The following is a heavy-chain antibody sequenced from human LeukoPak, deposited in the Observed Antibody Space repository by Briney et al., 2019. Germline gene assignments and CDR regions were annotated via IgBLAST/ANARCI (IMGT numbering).Heavy chain of an antibody. J-gene: IGHJ4*02. D-gene: IGHD2-8*02. Sequence: GGSLRLSCAASEFTVSSAYMSWVRQAPGKGPAWVSVIYGDGTTYYADSVKGRFTISRDNSENTVFLQMHSLRAEDTAMYYCARGGVRHYWGQGTLVTVSS. CDR3: ARGGVRHY. CDR1: EFTVSSAY. V-gene: IGHV3-53*01. CDR2: IYGDGTT.